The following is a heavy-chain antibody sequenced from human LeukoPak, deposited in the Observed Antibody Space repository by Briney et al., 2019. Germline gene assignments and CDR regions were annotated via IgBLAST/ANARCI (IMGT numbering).Heavy chain of an antibody. CDR1: GYTFTTYG. D-gene: IGHD3-22*01. V-gene: IGHV1-18*01. J-gene: IGHJ6*02. Sequence: ASAKVSCKASGYTFTTYGISWVRQAPGQGLEWMGWISAYKGNTNYAQKLQGRVTMTTETSTSTAYMELRSLRSDDTAVYYCARQHSSGYYSPHYYYGMDAWGQGTTVTVSS. CDR3: ARQHSSGYYSPHYYYGMDA. CDR2: ISAYKGNT.